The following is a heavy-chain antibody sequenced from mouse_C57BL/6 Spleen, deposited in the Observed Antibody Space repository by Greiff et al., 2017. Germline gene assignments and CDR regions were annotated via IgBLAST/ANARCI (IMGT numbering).Heavy chain of an antibody. J-gene: IGHJ2*01. V-gene: IGHV1-5*01. CDR1: GYTFTSYW. CDR3: TRLGYYGSSFDY. Sequence: VQLQQSGTVLARPGASVKMSCKTSGYTFTSYWMHWVKQRPGQGLEWIGAIYPGNSDTSYNQKFKGKAKLTAVTAASSAYMGLSSLTNEDSAVYYCTRLGYYGSSFDYWGQGTTLTVSS. CDR2: IYPGNSDT. D-gene: IGHD1-1*01.